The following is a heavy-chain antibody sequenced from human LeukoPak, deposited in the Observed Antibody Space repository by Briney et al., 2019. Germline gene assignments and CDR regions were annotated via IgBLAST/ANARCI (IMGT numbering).Heavy chain of an antibody. CDR3: ARVAVYGDERWFDP. D-gene: IGHD4-17*01. CDR1: GGTFSSYA. J-gene: IGHJ5*02. CDR2: IIPIFGTA. V-gene: IGHV1-69*13. Sequence: SVKVSCKASGGTFSSYAISWVRQAPGQGLEWMGGIIPIFGTANYAQKFQGRVTITADESTSTAYMELSSLRSDDTAVYYCARVAVYGDERWFDPWGQGTLVTVSS.